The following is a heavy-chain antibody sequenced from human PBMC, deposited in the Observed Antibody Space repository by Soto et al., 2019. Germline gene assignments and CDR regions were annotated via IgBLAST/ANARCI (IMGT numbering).Heavy chain of an antibody. V-gene: IGHV3-48*02. CDR1: GFTFSSYS. D-gene: IGHD3-10*01. Sequence: EVQLVESGGDLVQPGGSLRLSCAASGFTFSSYSMTWVRQAPGKGLEWVSYITSSSSTIYYADSVKGRFTISRDNAKNSLYLHMNSLRDEDTAVDYCARWDKGTGYDGMEVWGQGTTVTVSS. J-gene: IGHJ6*02. CDR3: ARWDKGTGYDGMEV. CDR2: ITSSSSTI.